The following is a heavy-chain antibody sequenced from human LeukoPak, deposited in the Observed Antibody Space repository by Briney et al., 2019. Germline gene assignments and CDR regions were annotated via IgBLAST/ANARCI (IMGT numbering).Heavy chain of an antibody. CDR1: GFTFSSYT. J-gene: IGHJ4*02. CDR2: IKQDGSET. V-gene: IGHV3-7*03. D-gene: IGHD3-22*01. Sequence: PGGSLRLSCAASGFTFSSYTMNWVRQAPGKGLEWVANIKQDGSETYYVDSVKGRFTISRDNAKTSLYLQMNSLRAEDTALYYCARSRHSYDSTGFPHYWGQGTLVTVSS. CDR3: ARSRHSYDSTGFPHY.